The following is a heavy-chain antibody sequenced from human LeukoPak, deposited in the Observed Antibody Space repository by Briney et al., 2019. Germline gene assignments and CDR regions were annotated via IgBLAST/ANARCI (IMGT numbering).Heavy chain of an antibody. V-gene: IGHV4-31*03. CDR3: ARGEGGYDFWSGYYGVYGMDV. CDR2: IYYSGST. CDR1: GGSISSGGYY. Sequence: PSETLSLTCTVSGGSISSGGYYWSWIRQHLGKGLEWIGNIYYSGSTYYNPSLKSRVTISVDTSKNQVSLKLSSVTAADTAVYYCARGEGGYDFWSGYYGVYGMDVWGQGTTVTVSS. J-gene: IGHJ6*02. D-gene: IGHD3-3*01.